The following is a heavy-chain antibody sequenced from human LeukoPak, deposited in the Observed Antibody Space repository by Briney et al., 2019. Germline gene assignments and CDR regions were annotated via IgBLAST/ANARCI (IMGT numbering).Heavy chain of an antibody. V-gene: IGHV3-7*03. D-gene: IGHD3-9*01. Sequence: PGGSLRLSCAASGFTFSSYWMSWVRQAPGKGLEWVANIKQDGSEKYYVDSVKGRFTISRDNAKNSLYLQMNSLRAEDTAVYYCARDLPNYDILTGHRWFDPWGQGTLVTVSS. CDR3: ARDLPNYDILTGHRWFDP. J-gene: IGHJ5*02. CDR1: GFTFSSYW. CDR2: IKQDGSEK.